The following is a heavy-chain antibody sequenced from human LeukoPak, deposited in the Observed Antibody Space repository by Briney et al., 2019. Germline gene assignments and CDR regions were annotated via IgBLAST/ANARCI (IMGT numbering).Heavy chain of an antibody. CDR3: ARYIGGATRYFDY. CDR1: GGSISSYY. Sequence: PSETLSLTCTVSGGSISSYYWSWIRQPPGKGLEWIGYIYYSGSTNYNPSLKSRVTISVDTSKNQFSLKLSSVTAADTAVYYCARYIGGATRYFDYWGQGTLVTVSS. V-gene: IGHV4-59*08. J-gene: IGHJ4*02. D-gene: IGHD1-26*01. CDR2: IYYSGST.